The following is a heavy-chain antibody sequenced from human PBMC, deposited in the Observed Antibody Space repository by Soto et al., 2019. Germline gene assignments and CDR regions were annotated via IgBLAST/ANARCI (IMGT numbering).Heavy chain of an antibody. D-gene: IGHD2-15*01. CDR3: ARDVGRGAFDY. CDR1: GFTVSSNY. CDR2: IYSGGST. Sequence: GGSLRLSCAASGFTVSSNYMSWARQAPGKGLEWVSVIYSGGSTYYADSVKGRFTISRDNSKNTLYLQMNSLRAEDTAVYYCARDVGRGAFDYWGQGTPVTVSS. V-gene: IGHV3-53*01. J-gene: IGHJ4*02.